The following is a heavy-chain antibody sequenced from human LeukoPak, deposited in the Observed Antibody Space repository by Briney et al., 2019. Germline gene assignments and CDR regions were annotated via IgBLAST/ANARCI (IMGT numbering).Heavy chain of an antibody. J-gene: IGHJ4*02. CDR2: ISWNGGSI. Sequence: GGSLRLSCAASGFTFSSYAMSWVRQAPGKGLEWVSGISWNGGSIGYADSVKGRFTISRDNAKNSLYLQMNSLRAGDMALYYCAKGRDSSSWYGFDYWGQGTLVTVSS. CDR3: AKGRDSSSWYGFDY. V-gene: IGHV3-9*03. CDR1: GFTFSSYA. D-gene: IGHD6-13*01.